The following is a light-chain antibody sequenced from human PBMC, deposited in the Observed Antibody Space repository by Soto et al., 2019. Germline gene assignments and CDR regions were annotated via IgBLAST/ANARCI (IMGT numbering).Light chain of an antibody. J-gene: IGKJ4*01. CDR3: QQSYNAPRT. CDR2: SAS. Sequence: DIQLTQSPDSLSASVGDRVTITCRASQTIRTFLNWYQQKSGKAPKVLIYSASTLQSGVPSRFSGSGSGTDFTLNINSLQPEDFATYYCQQSYNAPRTFGGGTKVEIK. V-gene: IGKV1-39*01. CDR1: QTIRTF.